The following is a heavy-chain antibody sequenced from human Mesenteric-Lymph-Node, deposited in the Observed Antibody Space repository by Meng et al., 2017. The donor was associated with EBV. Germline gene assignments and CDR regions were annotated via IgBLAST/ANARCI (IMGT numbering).Heavy chain of an antibody. Sequence: QVQLGRSGAEVKKPGASVKATFKASGYTFSAYGISWVRQAPGQGLEWMGWISPFNGNTNYAQNLQDRVTMTTDTSTTTAYMELRNLRSDDTAVYYCARDVLGSGDYWGQGTLVTVSS. D-gene: IGHD5-12*01. CDR3: ARDVLGSGDY. CDR2: ISPFNGNT. CDR1: GYTFSAYG. J-gene: IGHJ4*02. V-gene: IGHV1-18*01.